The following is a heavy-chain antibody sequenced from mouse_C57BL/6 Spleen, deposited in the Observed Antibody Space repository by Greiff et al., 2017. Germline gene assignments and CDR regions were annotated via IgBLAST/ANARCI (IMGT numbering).Heavy chain of an antibody. V-gene: IGHV1-77*01. CDR1: GYTFTDYY. CDR2: IGPGSGST. Sequence: VQLQQSGAELVKPGASVKISCKASGYTFTDYYINWVKQRPGQGLEWIGKIGPGSGSTYYNEKFKGKATLTADKSSSTAYMQLSSLTSEDSAVYFCAKSYYSNYYAMDYWGQGTSVTVFS. CDR3: AKSYYSNYYAMDY. J-gene: IGHJ4*01. D-gene: IGHD2-5*01.